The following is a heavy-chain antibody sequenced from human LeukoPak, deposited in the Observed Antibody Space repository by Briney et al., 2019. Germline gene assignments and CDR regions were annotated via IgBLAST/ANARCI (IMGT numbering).Heavy chain of an antibody. CDR2: IRNDGNDK. CDR1: GFTFRSYN. CDR3: ARVNPQRPDCSSTSCFVDAFDI. D-gene: IGHD2-2*01. V-gene: IGHV3-30*02. J-gene: IGHJ3*02. Sequence: GGSLRLSCAASGFTFRSYNLHWVRQAPGKGLEWVAFIRNDGNDKYYADSVKGRFTISRDNSRNTIYLQMKSLRAEDTAVYYCARVNPQRPDCSSTSCFVDAFDIWGQGTMVTVSS.